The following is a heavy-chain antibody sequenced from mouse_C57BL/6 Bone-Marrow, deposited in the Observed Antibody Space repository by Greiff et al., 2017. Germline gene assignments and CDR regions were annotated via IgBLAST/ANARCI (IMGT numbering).Heavy chain of an antibody. D-gene: IGHD2-5*01. V-gene: IGHV1-55*01. CDR1: GYTFTSYW. J-gene: IGHJ1*03. CDR3: ARTYYSNCWYFDV. Sequence: QVQLQQPGAELVKPGASVKMSCKASGYTFTSYWITWVKQRPGQGLEWIGDIYPGSGSTNYNEKFKSKTTLTVDTSSHTAYMQLSSLTSEDSAVYYCARTYYSNCWYFDVWGTGTTVTVSS. CDR2: IYPGSGST.